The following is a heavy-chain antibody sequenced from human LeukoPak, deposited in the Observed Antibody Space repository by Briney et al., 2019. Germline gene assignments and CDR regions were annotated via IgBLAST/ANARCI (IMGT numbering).Heavy chain of an antibody. CDR2: IYYSGST. CDR3: VRGAHDYGDYEYYFDY. D-gene: IGHD4-17*01. Sequence: PSETLSLTCTVSGGSIGSAGYYWTWIRQHPGKGLEWIGYIYYSGSTYYNPSLKSRVTISIDTSKNQFSLKLSSVTAADTAVYYCVRGAHDYGDYEYYFDYWGQGTLVTVSS. J-gene: IGHJ4*02. CDR1: GGSIGSAGYY. V-gene: IGHV4-31*03.